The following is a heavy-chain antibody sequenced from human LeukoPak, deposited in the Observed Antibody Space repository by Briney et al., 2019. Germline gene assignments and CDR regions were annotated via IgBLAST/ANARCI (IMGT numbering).Heavy chain of an antibody. CDR2: IYYSGST. V-gene: IGHV4-59*01. Sequence: SETLSLTCTVSGGSISSYYRSWIRQPPGKGLEWIGYIYYSGSTSYNPSLKSRVTISVDTSKNQFSLKLSSVTAADTAVYYCARDSNWFDPWGQGTLVTVSS. CDR3: ARDSNWFDP. CDR1: GGSISSYY. J-gene: IGHJ5*02.